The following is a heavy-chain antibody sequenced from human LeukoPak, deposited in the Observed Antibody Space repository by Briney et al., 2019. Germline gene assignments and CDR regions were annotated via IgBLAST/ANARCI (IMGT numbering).Heavy chain of an antibody. Sequence: GGSLRLSCAASGFTFSSYWMTWVRQAPGKGLEWVANINQDASEKYYVDSVEGRFTISRDNAKNSLYLQMNSLRVEDTAVYYCARDGGRRFDYWGQGTLVTVSS. D-gene: IGHD2-15*01. J-gene: IGHJ4*02. CDR3: ARDGGRRFDY. CDR1: GFTFSSYW. V-gene: IGHV3-7*01. CDR2: INQDASEK.